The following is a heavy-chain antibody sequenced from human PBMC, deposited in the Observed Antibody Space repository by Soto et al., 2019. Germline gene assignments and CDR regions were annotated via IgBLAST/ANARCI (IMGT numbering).Heavy chain of an antibody. J-gene: IGHJ4*02. CDR2: ISSDSKTI. CDR1: GFSFNTYS. V-gene: IGHV3-48*01. D-gene: IGHD2-15*01. CDR3: ARDRFGRFQRSGGACYDF. Sequence: EVQLVESGGGLLQPGGSLRLSCTASGFSFNTYSMNWVRQAPGKGLEWISYISSDSKTIDYSDSVKGRFTISRDNARNSLYLQMKSLRVEDTAVYYCARDRFGRFQRSGGACYDFWGQGTRVTVSS.